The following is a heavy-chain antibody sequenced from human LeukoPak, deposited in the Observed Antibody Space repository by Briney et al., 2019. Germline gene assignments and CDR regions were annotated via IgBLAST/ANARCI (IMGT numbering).Heavy chain of an antibody. CDR1: GGTFSSYA. D-gene: IGHD5-24*01. J-gene: IGHJ4*02. CDR2: IIPILGIA. V-gene: IGHV1-69*04. CDR3: ARDRRDGLKSPTDY. Sequence: SVKVSCKASGGTFSSYAISWVRQAPGQGLEWMGRIIPILGIANYAQKFQGRVTITADKSTSTAYMELSSLRSEDTAVYYCARDRRDGLKSPTDYWGQGTLVTVSS.